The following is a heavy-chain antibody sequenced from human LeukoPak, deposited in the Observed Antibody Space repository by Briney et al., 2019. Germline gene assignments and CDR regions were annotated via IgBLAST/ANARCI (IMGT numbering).Heavy chain of an antibody. J-gene: IGHJ4*02. CDR3: ARGPGKYQLLDFDY. D-gene: IGHD2-2*01. CDR2: ISYDGSNK. Sequence: GGSLRLSCAASGFTFGSYAMHWVRQAPGKGLEWVAIISYDGSNKYYADSVKGRFTISRDSSKNTLFLQRNSLRAEDTAVYYCARGPGKYQLLDFDYWGQGTLVTVSS. V-gene: IGHV3-30*04. CDR1: GFTFGSYA.